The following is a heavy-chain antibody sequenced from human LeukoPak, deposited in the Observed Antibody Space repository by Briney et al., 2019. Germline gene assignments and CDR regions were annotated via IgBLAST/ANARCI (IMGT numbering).Heavy chain of an antibody. CDR1: GFTFSSYW. V-gene: IGHV3-7*01. CDR2: IKQDGSEK. J-gene: IGHJ3*02. CDR3: ARDLAGPPQEAFDI. Sequence: GGSLRLSCAASGFTFSSYWMGWVRQAPGKGLEWVANIKQDGSEKYYVDSVKGRFTIPRDNAKNSLYLQMNSLRAEDTAVYYCARDLAGPPQEAFDIWGQGTMVTVSS.